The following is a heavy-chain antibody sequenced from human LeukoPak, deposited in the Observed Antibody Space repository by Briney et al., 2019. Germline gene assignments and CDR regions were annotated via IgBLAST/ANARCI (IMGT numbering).Heavy chain of an antibody. J-gene: IGHJ4*02. CDR3: ARRPSGVRAFDY. V-gene: IGHV4-59*08. D-gene: IGHD2-8*01. CDR2: IYYSGST. Sequence: PSETLSLTCTVSGGSISSYYWSWIRQPPGKGLEWIGYIYYSGSTNYNPSLKSRVTTSVDTSKNQFSLKLSSVTAADTAVYYCARRPSGVRAFDYWGQGTLVTVSS. CDR1: GGSISSYY.